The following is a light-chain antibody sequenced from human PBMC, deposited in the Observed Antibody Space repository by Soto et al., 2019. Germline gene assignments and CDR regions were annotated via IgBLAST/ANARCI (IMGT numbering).Light chain of an antibody. CDR3: QQYNNWPQT. CDR1: QSVSSN. Sequence: DIVMTQSPATLSVSPGERATLSCRASQSVSSNLASYQQKPGQAPRLLIYGASTRATGIPARFSGSGSGTEFTLTISSLQSEDFAVYYCQQYNNWPQTFGQGTKVEIK. J-gene: IGKJ1*01. CDR2: GAS. V-gene: IGKV3-15*01.